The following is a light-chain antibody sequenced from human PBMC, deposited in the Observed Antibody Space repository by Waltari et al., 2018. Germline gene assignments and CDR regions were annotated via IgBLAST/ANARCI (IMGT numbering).Light chain of an antibody. Sequence: EIVMTQSPAILSASPGERATLSCRASQSVSTNLAWYQQKPGQAPRLLIYGASTRATGNPDRFSGSGSGTEFTLTISSLQSEDFVVYSCQQYNDWPRTFGQGTKVEIK. J-gene: IGKJ1*01. CDR1: QSVSTN. CDR3: QQYNDWPRT. CDR2: GAS. V-gene: IGKV3-15*01.